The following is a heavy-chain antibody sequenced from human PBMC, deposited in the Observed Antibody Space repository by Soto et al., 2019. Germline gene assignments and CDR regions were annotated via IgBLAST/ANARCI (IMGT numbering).Heavy chain of an antibody. CDR1: GGSISSYY. CDR3: AREGGAAAAGYGMDV. V-gene: IGHV4-59*01. Sequence: PSETLSLTCTVSGGSISSYYWSWIRQPPGKGLEWIGSIYSSGSTKYNPSLKSRVTISVDTSKNQFSLKLSSVTAADTAVFYCAREGGAAAAGYGMDVWGQGTTVTV. CDR2: IYSSGST. J-gene: IGHJ6*02. D-gene: IGHD6-13*01.